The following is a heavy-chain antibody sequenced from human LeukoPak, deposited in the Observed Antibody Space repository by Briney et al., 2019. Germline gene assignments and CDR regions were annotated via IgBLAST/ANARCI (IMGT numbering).Heavy chain of an antibody. CDR3: ARGLDTAMDYGMDV. CDR1: GGSFSGYY. J-gene: IGHJ6*04. D-gene: IGHD5-18*01. V-gene: IGHV4-34*01. CDR2: INHSGST. Sequence: SETLSLICAVYGGSFSGYYWSWIRQPPGKGLEWIGEINHSGSTNYNPSLKSRVTISVDTSKNQFSLKLSSVTAADTAVYYCARGLDTAMDYGMDVWGKGTTVTVSS.